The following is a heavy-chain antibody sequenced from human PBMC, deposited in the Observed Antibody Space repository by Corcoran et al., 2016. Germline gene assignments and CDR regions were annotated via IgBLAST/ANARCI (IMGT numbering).Heavy chain of an antibody. J-gene: IGHJ4*02. CDR2: MNTNSGNT. CDR3: ARGPRMDDYFDY. V-gene: IGHV1-8*01. D-gene: IGHD2-2*03. Sequence: QVQLVQSGAEVKKPGASVKVSCKASGYTFTRYDINWVRQATGQGLEGMGWMNTNSGNTGYAQKFQGRVTMSRNTSISTAYMEISRLSSEDTAVYYCARGPRMDDYFDYWGQGTLFTVSS. CDR1: GYTFTRYD.